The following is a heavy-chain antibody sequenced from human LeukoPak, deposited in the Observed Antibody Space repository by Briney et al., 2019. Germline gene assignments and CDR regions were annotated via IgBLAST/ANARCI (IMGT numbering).Heavy chain of an antibody. CDR1: GFTFSSYG. CDR2: IWYDGSNK. D-gene: IGHD6-19*01. Sequence: PGGSLRLSCAASGFTFSSYGMHWVRQAPGKGLEWVAVIWYDGSNKYYADSVKGRFTISRDNSKNTLYLQMNSLGAEDTAVYYCAKGLDSSGWYSDYWGQGTLVTVSS. V-gene: IGHV3-33*06. J-gene: IGHJ4*02. CDR3: AKGLDSSGWYSDY.